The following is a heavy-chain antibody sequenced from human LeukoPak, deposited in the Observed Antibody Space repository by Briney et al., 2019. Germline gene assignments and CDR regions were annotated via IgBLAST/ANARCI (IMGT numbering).Heavy chain of an antibody. J-gene: IGHJ6*02. CDR2: ISAYNGNT. CDR1: GYTFTSYG. D-gene: IGHD3-16*01. Sequence: ASVKVSCKASGYTFTSYGISWVRQAPGQGLEWMGWISAYNGNTNYAQKLQGRVTMTTDTSTSTAYMELRSLRSDDTAVYYCATDGLDYDYVWGFMDVWGQGTTVTVSS. V-gene: IGHV1-18*01. CDR3: ATDGLDYDYVWGFMDV.